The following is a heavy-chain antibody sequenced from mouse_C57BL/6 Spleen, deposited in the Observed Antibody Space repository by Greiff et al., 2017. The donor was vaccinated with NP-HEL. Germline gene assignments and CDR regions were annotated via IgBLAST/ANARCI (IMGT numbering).Heavy chain of an antibody. J-gene: IGHJ2*01. CDR1: GFTFSDYG. CDR3: ARNIYDGYYSDD. CDR2: ISSGSGTI. V-gene: IGHV5-17*01. Sequence: EVQLVESGGGLVKPGGSVKLSCAASGFTFSDYGMHWVRQAPEKGLEWVAYISSGSGTIYYAEKVKGRFTISRDNAKNTLFLQMTSLRSEDTAMYYCARNIYDGYYSDDWGQGTTLTVSS. D-gene: IGHD2-3*01.